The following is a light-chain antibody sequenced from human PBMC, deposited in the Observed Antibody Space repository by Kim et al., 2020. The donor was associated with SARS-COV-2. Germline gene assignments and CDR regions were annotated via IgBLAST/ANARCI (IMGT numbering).Light chain of an antibody. CDR1: SSDVGGYNL. Sequence: QSALTQPASVSGSPGQSITISCTGTSSDVGGYNLVSWYQQHPGKAPKLMIYEVSKRPSGVSNRFSGSKSGNTASLTISGLQAEDEADYYCCSYAGSNTYVFGGGTQLTVL. J-gene: IGLJ3*02. CDR2: EVS. V-gene: IGLV2-23*02. CDR3: CSYAGSNTYV.